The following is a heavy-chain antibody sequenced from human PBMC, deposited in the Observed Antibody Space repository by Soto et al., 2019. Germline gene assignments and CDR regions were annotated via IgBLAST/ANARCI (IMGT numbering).Heavy chain of an antibody. D-gene: IGHD1-26*01. CDR3: ARRFRVGAS. CDR1: GGSFSCYY. V-gene: IGHV4-34*01. CDR2: INHSGST. Sequence: SETLSLTCAVYGGSFSCYYWSWIRQPPGKGLEWIGEINHSGSTNYNPSLKSRVTISVDTSKNQFSLKLSSVTAADTAVYYCARRFRVGASWGQGTMVTVSS. J-gene: IGHJ3*01.